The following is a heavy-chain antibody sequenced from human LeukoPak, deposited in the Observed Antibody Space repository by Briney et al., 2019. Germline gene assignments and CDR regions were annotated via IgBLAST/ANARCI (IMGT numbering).Heavy chain of an antibody. CDR1: GGSISSGSYY. V-gene: IGHV4-61*02. Sequence: PSETLSLTCTVSGGSISSGSYYWSWIRQPAGKGLEWIGRIYTSGSTNYNPSLKSRVTISVDTSKNQFSLKLSSVTAADTAVYYCAREMSVSVTFYYYYYMDVWGKGTTVTVSS. J-gene: IGHJ6*03. CDR3: AREMSVSVTFYYYYYMDV. D-gene: IGHD4-11*01. CDR2: IYTSGST.